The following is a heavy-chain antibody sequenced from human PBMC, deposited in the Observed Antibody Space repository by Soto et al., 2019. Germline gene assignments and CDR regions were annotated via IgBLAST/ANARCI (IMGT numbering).Heavy chain of an antibody. V-gene: IGHV3-21*01. CDR1: GFTFSGHT. CDR2: VSSSSSYI. CDR3: ARCMGFDGSGYAFFDS. Sequence: EVQLVESGGGLVKPGGSLRLSCAASGFTFSGHTINWVRQAPGKGLEWVSSVSSSSSYIYYADSVKGRFTVSRDNAEKSMYLQMNSLSAEDTAIYYCARCMGFDGSGYAFFDSLGQGTPVTVSS. J-gene: IGHJ4*02. D-gene: IGHD3-10*01.